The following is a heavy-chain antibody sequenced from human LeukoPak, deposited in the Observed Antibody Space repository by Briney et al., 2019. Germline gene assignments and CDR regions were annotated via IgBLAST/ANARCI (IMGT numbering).Heavy chain of an antibody. D-gene: IGHD2-2*01. CDR1: GYTFTSYY. CDR3: AREWCSSTSCELEGDY. J-gene: IGHJ4*02. Sequence: ASVKVSCKASGYTFTSYYMHWVRQAPGQGLEWMGIINPSGGSTSYAQKFQGRVTMTRDTSTSTVYMELSSLRSEDTAVYYCAREWCSSTSCELEGDYWGQGTLVTVPS. CDR2: INPSGGST. V-gene: IGHV1-46*01.